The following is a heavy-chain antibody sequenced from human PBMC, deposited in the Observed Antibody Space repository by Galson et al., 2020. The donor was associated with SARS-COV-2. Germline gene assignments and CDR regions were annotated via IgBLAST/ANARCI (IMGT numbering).Heavy chain of an antibody. J-gene: IGHJ4*02. Sequence: SQTLSLTCTVSGGSISSGGYYWSWIRQHPGKGLEWIGYIYYSGSTYYNPSLKSRVTISVDTSKNQFSLKLSSVTAADTAVYYCARERYCSGGSCYRPDYWGQGTLVTVSS. CDR3: ARERYCSGGSCYRPDY. V-gene: IGHV4-31*03. D-gene: IGHD2-15*01. CDR1: GGSISSGGYY. CDR2: IYYSGST.